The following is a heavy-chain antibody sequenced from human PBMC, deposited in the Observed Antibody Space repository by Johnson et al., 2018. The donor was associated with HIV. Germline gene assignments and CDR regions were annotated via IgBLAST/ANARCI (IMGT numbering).Heavy chain of an antibody. CDR1: KFTFSKSY. CDR2: IKEDRGEK. J-gene: IGHJ3*02. Sequence: VQLVESGGGVVQPGRSLRLSCAAPKFTFSKSYITWVRQAPGKGLEWMANIKEDRGEKYYVGPVKGRFTISRDNAKSSLYLQLNSRRDADTDWYYFARARYCALSTLDAFAIWGQGTMVTVSS. V-gene: IGHV3-7*05. CDR3: ARARYCALSTLDAFAI. D-gene: IGHD3-16*02.